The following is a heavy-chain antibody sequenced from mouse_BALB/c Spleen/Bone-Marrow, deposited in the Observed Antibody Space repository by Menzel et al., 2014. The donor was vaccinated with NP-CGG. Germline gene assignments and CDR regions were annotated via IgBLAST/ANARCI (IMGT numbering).Heavy chain of an antibody. CDR2: ISNGGGST. D-gene: IGHD3-1*01. V-gene: IGHV5-12-2*01. CDR3: ARQLGLRWAMDY. J-gene: IGHJ4*01. CDR1: GFTFSSYT. Sequence: EVKLMESGGGLVQPGGPLKLSCAASGFTFSSYTVSWVRQTPEKRLEWVAYISNGGGSTYYPDTVKGRFTISRDNAKNTLYLQMSSLKSEDTAMYYCARQLGLRWAMDYWGQGTSVTVSS.